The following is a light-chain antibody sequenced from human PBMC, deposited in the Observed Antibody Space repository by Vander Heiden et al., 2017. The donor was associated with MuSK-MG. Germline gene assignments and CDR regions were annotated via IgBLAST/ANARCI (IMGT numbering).Light chain of an antibody. J-gene: IGKJ1*01. V-gene: IGKV3-11*01. CDR3: QQRSNWPPTWT. CDR1: QSVSSY. Sequence: VLTQSPATLSLSPGERATLSCRASQSVSSYLAWYQQKPGQAPRLLIYDASNRATGIPARFSGSGSGTDFTLTISSLEPEDFAVYYCQQRSNWPPTWTFGQGTKVEIK. CDR2: DAS.